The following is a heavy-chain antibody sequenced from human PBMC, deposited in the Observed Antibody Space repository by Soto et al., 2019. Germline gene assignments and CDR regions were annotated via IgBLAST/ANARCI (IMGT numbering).Heavy chain of an antibody. J-gene: IGHJ6*02. CDR3: AKDRCGSTCGLGYSPDNRYYYYGIDV. CDR2: ISYDGSNK. Sequence: PGGSLRLSCAASGFTFSSYGMHWVRQAPGKGLEWVAVISYDGSNKYYADSVKGRFTISRDNSKNTLYLQMNSLRAEDTAVYYCAKDRCGSTCGLGYSPDNRYYYYGIDVWGQGTTVTVSS. V-gene: IGHV3-30*18. CDR1: GFTFSSYG. D-gene: IGHD2-2*01.